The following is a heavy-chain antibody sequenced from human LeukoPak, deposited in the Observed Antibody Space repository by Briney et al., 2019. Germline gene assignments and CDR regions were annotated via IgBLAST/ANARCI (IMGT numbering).Heavy chain of an antibody. CDR2: IIPIFGTA. D-gene: IGHD3-16*01. CDR1: GGTFSSYA. CDR3: ARAGGLLDGAHYYYYMDV. V-gene: IGHV1-69*05. Sequence: GASVKVSCKASGGTFSSYAISWVRQAPGQGLEWMGGIIPIFGTANYAQKFQGRVTITTDESTSTAYMELSSLRSEDTAVYYCARAGGLLDGAHYYYYMDVWGKGTTVTVSS. J-gene: IGHJ6*03.